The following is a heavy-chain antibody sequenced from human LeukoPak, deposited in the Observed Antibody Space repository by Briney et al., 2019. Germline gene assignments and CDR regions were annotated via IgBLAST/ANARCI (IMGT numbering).Heavy chain of an antibody. CDR3: ARSFRGMAIDY. V-gene: IGHV4-34*01. J-gene: IGHJ4*02. D-gene: IGHD2-15*01. CDR1: GGSSSGYY. CDR2: INHSGST. Sequence: KPSETLSLTCAVYGGSSSGYYWSWIRQPPGKGLEWIGEINHSGSTNYNPSLKSRVTISVDTSKNQFSLKLSSVTAADTAVYYCARSFRGMAIDYWGQGTLVTVSS.